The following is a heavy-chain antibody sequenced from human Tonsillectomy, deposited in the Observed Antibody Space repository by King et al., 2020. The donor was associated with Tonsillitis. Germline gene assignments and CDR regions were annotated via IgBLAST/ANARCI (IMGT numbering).Heavy chain of an antibody. J-gene: IGHJ3*02. Sequence: VQLVESGGGLVNPGGSLRLSGATSGFTVTNYDRNWVRQAPGRGLEWVSSITTAPDYIYYADSGKGRFTVPRDNAKNSLYLQMNSLRAEDTAVYYCAKDKGADYYDSSRDAFDSWGQGTMVTVSS. D-gene: IGHD3-22*01. CDR2: ITTAPDYI. V-gene: IGHV3-21*01. CDR3: AKDKGADYYDSSRDAFDS. CDR1: GFTVTNYD.